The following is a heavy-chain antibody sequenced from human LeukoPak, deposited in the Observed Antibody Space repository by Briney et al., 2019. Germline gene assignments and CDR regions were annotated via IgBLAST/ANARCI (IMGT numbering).Heavy chain of an antibody. J-gene: IGHJ5*02. V-gene: IGHV1-2*02. CDR3: ARDWGDIVVVPAEPWFDP. CDR1: GYSFSRYG. CDR2: INPNSGGT. Sequence: ASVKVSCKASGYSFSRYGISWVRQAPGQGLEWMGWINPNSGGTNYAQKFQGRVTMTRDTSISTAYMELSRLRSDDTAVYYCARDWGDIVVVPAEPWFDPWGQGTLVTVSS. D-gene: IGHD2-2*01.